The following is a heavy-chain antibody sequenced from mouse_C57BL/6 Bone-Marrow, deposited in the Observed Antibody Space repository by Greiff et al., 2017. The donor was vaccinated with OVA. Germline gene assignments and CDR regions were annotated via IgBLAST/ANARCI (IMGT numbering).Heavy chain of an antibody. D-gene: IGHD2-2*01. J-gene: IGHJ2*01. Sequence: EVMLVESGGGLVKPGGSLKLSCAASGFTFSDYGMHWVRQAPEKGLEWVAYISSGSSTIYYADTVKGRFTISRDNAKNTLFLQMTSLRSEDTDRDYCAVGYGDYGGQGTTLTVSS. CDR2: ISSGSSTI. CDR1: GFTFSDYG. CDR3: AVGYGDY. V-gene: IGHV5-17*01.